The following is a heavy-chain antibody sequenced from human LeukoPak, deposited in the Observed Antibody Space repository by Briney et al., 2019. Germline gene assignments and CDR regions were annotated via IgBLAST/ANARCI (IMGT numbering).Heavy chain of an antibody. CDR1: GSSFSRYW. CDR3: GRSGHYGTDV. Sequence: GKSLKISCPGSGSSFSRYWLAWVRQMPGKGLEWMGIIYAGGSDTRYSPSFQGQVTISVDKSINTAYLQWRSLKASDTAMYYCGRSGHYGTDVWGQGTTVTVSS. CDR2: IYAGGSDT. D-gene: IGHD3-10*01. J-gene: IGHJ6*02. V-gene: IGHV5-51*01.